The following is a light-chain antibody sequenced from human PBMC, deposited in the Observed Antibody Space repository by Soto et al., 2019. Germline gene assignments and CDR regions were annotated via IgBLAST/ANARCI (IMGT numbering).Light chain of an antibody. Sequence: EIVLTQSACTLSLSPGERATLSCRASQRVSSSYLAWYQQKPGQVPRLLIYGASSRATGIPDRFTGSGSGTDFTLIISSLEPEDCAVYYCHQYGSSQTFGQGTKVDIK. CDR1: QRVSSSY. J-gene: IGKJ1*01. CDR3: HQYGSSQT. CDR2: GAS. V-gene: IGKV3-20*01.